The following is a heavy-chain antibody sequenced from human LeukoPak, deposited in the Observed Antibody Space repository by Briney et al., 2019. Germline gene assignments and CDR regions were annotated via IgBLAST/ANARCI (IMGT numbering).Heavy chain of an antibody. V-gene: IGHV3-23*01. CDR1: GFTFSSYG. CDR3: AKDTSRYSGSNEVFDY. Sequence: GGSLRLSCAASGFTFSSYGMSWVRQAPGKGLEWVSAISGSGGSTYYADSVKGRFTISRDNSKNTLYLQMNSLRAVDTAVYYCAKDTSRYSGSNEVFDYWGQGTLVTVSS. CDR2: ISGSGGST. J-gene: IGHJ4*02. D-gene: IGHD1-26*01.